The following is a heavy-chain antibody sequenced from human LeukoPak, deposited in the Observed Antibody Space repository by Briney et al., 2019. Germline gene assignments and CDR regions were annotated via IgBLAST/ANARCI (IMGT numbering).Heavy chain of an antibody. J-gene: IGHJ4*02. CDR2: ITYDGSNT. Sequence: GGSLRLSCATSGFTFSSSTMRWVRQAPGKGLEGVAFITYDGSNTYYRDSVEGRFTISRDDSKNTVYLQMNSLRTEDTAVYYCAGSSSTARSYFDYWGRGILVTVPS. D-gene: IGHD3-10*01. V-gene: IGHV3-30*04. CDR3: AGSSSTARSYFDY. CDR1: GFTFSSST.